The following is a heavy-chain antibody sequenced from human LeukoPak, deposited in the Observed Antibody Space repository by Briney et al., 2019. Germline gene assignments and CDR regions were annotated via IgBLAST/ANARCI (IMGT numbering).Heavy chain of an antibody. J-gene: IGHJ4*02. CDR3: ARHLHD. CDR1: GFTFSSYL. V-gene: IGHV3-74*01. D-gene: IGHD3-16*01. Sequence: PGGSLRLSCAASGFTFSSYLMHWVRQAPGKGLVWVSRISEDGSSANYADSVKGRFTISRDNAKNTLYLQMNSLRAEDTAVYYCARHLHDWGQGTLVTVSS. CDR2: ISEDGSSA.